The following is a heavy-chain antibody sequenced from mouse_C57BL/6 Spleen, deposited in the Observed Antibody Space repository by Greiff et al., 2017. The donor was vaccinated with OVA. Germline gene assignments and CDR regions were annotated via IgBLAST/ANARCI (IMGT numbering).Heavy chain of an antibody. CDR3: ARHDYVSSPYYYAMDY. Sequence: QVQLQQPGAELVKPGASVKLSCKASGYTFTSYWMQWVKQRPGQGLEWIGEIDPSDSYTNYNQKFKGKATLTVDTSSSTAYMQLSSLTSEDSAVYYSARHDYVSSPYYYAMDYWGQGTSVTVSS. J-gene: IGHJ4*01. V-gene: IGHV1-50*01. CDR1: GYTFTSYW. D-gene: IGHD1-1*01. CDR2: IDPSDSYT.